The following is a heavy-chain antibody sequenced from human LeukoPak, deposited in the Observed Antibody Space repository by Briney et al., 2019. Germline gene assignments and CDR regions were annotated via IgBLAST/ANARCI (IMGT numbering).Heavy chain of an antibody. CDR1: GYSFTTYW. V-gene: IGHV5-51*01. Sequence: GESLKISCKGSGYSFTTYWIGWVRQMPGKGLEWMGIIYPGDSDTIYSPSFQGQVTISADKSISTAYLQWSSLKASDTAMYYCARSPPSNLTVGPTNFDYWGQGTLVTVSS. CDR2: IYPGDSDT. D-gene: IGHD1-26*01. CDR3: ARSPPSNLTVGPTNFDY. J-gene: IGHJ4*02.